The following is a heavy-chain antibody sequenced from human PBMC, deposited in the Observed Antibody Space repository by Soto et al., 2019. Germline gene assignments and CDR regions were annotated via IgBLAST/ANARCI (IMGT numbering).Heavy chain of an antibody. CDR2: ISGSGGST. Sequence: EVQLLESGGGLVQPGGSLRLYCAASGFTFSSYAMSWVRQAPGKGLEWVSAISGSGGSTYYADSVKGRFTISRDNSKNTLYLQMNSLRAEDTAVYYCAKVRPDYDFWSGYSHSDFDYWGQGTLVTVSS. CDR1: GFTFSSYA. CDR3: AKVRPDYDFWSGYSHSDFDY. D-gene: IGHD3-3*01. J-gene: IGHJ4*02. V-gene: IGHV3-23*01.